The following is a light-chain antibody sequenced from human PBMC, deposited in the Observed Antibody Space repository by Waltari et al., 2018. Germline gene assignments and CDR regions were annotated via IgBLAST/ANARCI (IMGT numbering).Light chain of an antibody. CDR3: AAWDDNLSGYVV. CDR2: TNN. J-gene: IGLJ2*01. Sequence: QSVLTQPPSASGTPGQRVTISCSGSSSNIGSNTVNWYQKLPGTAPKLLIYTNNPRPSGVPDRFPGAKSGTSASLAISGLQSEDEADYYCAAWDDNLSGYVVFGGGTKLTVL. V-gene: IGLV1-44*01. CDR1: SSNIGSNT.